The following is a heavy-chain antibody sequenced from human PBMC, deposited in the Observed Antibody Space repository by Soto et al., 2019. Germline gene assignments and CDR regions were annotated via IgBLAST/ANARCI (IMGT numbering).Heavy chain of an antibody. J-gene: IGHJ4*02. Sequence: EVQLVESGGGSAQPGGSLRLSCATSGFTFSSYDMSWVRQAPGKGLEWVSGISGSGGSTYYADSVKGRFTISRDNSKNTLYLQMNSLRAEDTAVYYCADPPTSDSWGQGTLVTVSS. CDR2: ISGSGGST. CDR3: ADPPTSDS. CDR1: GFTFSSYD. V-gene: IGHV3-23*04.